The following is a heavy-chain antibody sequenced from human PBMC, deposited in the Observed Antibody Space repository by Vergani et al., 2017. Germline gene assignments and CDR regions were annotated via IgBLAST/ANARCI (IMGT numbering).Heavy chain of an antibody. CDR3: ATPETVTTGGMEV. V-gene: IGHV1-69-2*01. CDR1: GYTFTDHY. Sequence: EVQLVQSGAEVKKPGATMKISCKVSGYTFTDHYMHWVKQAPGKGLEWMGLVDPEDGETIYAEKFKGRVTIAADTSTDTAHLELSSLRSEDTAVYYGATPETVTTGGMEVWGQRTTVIVSS. D-gene: IGHD4-17*01. CDR2: VDPEDGET. J-gene: IGHJ6*02.